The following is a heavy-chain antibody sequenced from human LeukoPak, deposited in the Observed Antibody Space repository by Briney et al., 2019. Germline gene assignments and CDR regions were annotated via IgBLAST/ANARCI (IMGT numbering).Heavy chain of an antibody. Sequence: PSETLSLTCTVSGGSISTYYWSWIRQPPGKGLEWIGYIYYSGSTNYNPSLKSRVTMSIDTSKNQFSLKLSSMTAADTAVYHCARDWSGLNWFDPWGQGTLVTVSS. J-gene: IGHJ5*02. V-gene: IGHV4-59*01. D-gene: IGHD3-3*01. CDR3: ARDWSGLNWFDP. CDR1: GGSISTYY. CDR2: IYYSGST.